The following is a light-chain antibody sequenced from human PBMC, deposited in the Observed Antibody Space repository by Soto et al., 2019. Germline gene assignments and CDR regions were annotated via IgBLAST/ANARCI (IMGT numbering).Light chain of an antibody. V-gene: IGLV2-11*01. J-gene: IGLJ1*01. CDR3: CSYAGTYV. CDR2: DVT. CDR1: SSDVGSYNS. Sequence: QSALTQPRSVSGSPGQSVTISCTGTSSDVGSYNSVSWYQQHPGKAPKVMIYDVTKRPSGVPDRFAGSKSGNTASLTISGLQAEDEADYYCCSYAGTYVFGTGTKLTVL.